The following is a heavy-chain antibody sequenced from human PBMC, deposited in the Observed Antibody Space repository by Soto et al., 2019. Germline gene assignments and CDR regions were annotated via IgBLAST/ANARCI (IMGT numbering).Heavy chain of an antibody. CDR2: IYYSGST. V-gene: IGHV4-39*01. CDR1: GGSISSSSYY. D-gene: IGHD6-13*01. CDR3: ARPGGSSWYYFDY. J-gene: IGHJ4*02. Sequence: QLQLQESGPGLVKPSETLSLTCTVSGGSISSSSYYWGWIRQPPGKGLEWIGSIYYSGSTYYNPSLKSRVTISVDTSKNQFSLKLSSVTAADTAVYYCARPGGSSWYYFDYWGQGTLVTVSS.